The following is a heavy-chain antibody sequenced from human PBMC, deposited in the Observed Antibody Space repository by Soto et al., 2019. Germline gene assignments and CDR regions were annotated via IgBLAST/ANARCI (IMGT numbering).Heavy chain of an antibody. CDR1: GGSFSGYY. D-gene: IGHD1-26*01. V-gene: IGHV4-34*01. Sequence: SETLSLTCAVYGGSFSGYYWSWIRQPPGKGLEWIGEINHSGSTNHNPSLKSRVTISVDTSKNQFSLKLSSVTAADTAVYYCARGWGLIVGATAEFDYRGQGTLVTVSS. J-gene: IGHJ4*02. CDR2: INHSGST. CDR3: ARGWGLIVGATAEFDY.